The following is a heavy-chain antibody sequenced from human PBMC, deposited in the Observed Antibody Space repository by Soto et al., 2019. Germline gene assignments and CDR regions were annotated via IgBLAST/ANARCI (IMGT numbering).Heavy chain of an antibody. Sequence: QVQLQQWGAGLLKPSETLSLTCAVYGGSFSGYYWSWIRQPPGKGLEWIGEINPSGSTNYNPSLKSRVTISVDTSKNQFSLKLSSVTAADTAVYYCARAPGGYFDLWGRGTLVTVSS. CDR3: ARAPGGYFDL. CDR1: GGSFSGYY. J-gene: IGHJ2*01. V-gene: IGHV4-34*01. CDR2: INPSGST.